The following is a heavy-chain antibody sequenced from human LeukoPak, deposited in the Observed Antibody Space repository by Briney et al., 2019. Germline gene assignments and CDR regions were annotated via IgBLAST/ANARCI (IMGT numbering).Heavy chain of an antibody. D-gene: IGHD6-6*01. J-gene: IGHJ5*02. CDR3: ARVLIAARQNWFDP. CDR2: IYYSGST. Sequence: PSETLSLTCTVSGGSISSSSYYWGWIRQPPGKGLEWIGSIYYSGSTYYNPSLKSRVTISVDTCKNQFSLKLSSVTAADTAVYYCARVLIAARQNWFDPWGQGTLVTVSS. CDR1: GGSISSSSYY. V-gene: IGHV4-39*07.